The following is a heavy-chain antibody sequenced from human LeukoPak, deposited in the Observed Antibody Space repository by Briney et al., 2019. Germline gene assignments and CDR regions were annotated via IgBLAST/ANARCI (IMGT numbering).Heavy chain of an antibody. Sequence: GGSLRLSCAASGFTFSGYAMHWVRNKYYADSVKGRFTISRDNSENTLYLQMNSLRAEDTAVYYCAKDHPFDPWGQGTLVTVSS. V-gene: IGHV3-30*01. CDR2: K. CDR3: AKDHPFDP. J-gene: IGHJ5*02. CDR1: GFTFSGYA.